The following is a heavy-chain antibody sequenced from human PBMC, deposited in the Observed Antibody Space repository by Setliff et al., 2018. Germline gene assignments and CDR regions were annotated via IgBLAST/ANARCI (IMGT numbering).Heavy chain of an antibody. V-gene: IGHV5-10-1*01. Sequence: GESLTISCKGSGYTFTTYWISWVRQMPGKGLEWVGSVDPSDSSTKYSPSFQGHVTMSGDKSISTVYLQWSSLKASDTAIYYCARRASSWSFFFDFWGQGSLGTVSS. CDR1: GYTFTTYW. J-gene: IGHJ4*02. CDR3: ARRASSWSFFFDF. CDR2: VDPSDSST. D-gene: IGHD6-13*01.